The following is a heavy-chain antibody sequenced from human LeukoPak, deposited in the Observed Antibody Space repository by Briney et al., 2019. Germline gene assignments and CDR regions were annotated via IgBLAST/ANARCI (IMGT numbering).Heavy chain of an antibody. CDR1: GFTFSSYE. Sequence: GGSLRLSCAASGFTFSSYEMNWVRQVPGKGLEWVSYISSSGSTIYYADSVKGRFTISRDNAKNSLYLQMNSLRAADTALYYCVQGTRRGAITMVRGVIGKSYYFDSWGQGTLVTVSS. D-gene: IGHD3-10*01. J-gene: IGHJ4*02. V-gene: IGHV3-48*03. CDR3: VQGTRRGAITMVRGVIGKSYYFDS. CDR2: ISSSGSTI.